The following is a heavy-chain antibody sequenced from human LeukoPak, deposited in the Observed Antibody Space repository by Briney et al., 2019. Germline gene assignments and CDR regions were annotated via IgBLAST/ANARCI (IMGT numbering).Heavy chain of an antibody. CDR3: ARETYYYGSGSYLFDY. J-gene: IGHJ4*02. D-gene: IGHD3-10*01. CDR1: GGSISSYY. CDR2: IYTSGST. Sequence: SETLSLTCTVSGGSISSYYWSWIRQPAGKGLEWIGRIYTSGSTNYNPSLKCRVTMSVDTSKNQFSLKLTSVTAADTAVYYCARETYYYGSGSYLFDYWGQGTLVTVSS. V-gene: IGHV4-4*07.